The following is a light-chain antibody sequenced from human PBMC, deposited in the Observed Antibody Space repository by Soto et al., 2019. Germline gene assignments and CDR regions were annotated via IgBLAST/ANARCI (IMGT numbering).Light chain of an antibody. J-gene: IGLJ1*01. CDR3: SSYTISSTPNYV. CDR2: DVS. V-gene: IGLV2-14*01. CDR1: SSDVGGYNY. Sequence: QSVLTQPASVSGSPGQSITISCTGTSSDVGGYNYVSWYQQHPGKAPKLMIYDVSNRPSGVSNRFSGSKSGNTASLTISGLQAEDVADYYCSSYTISSTPNYVFGTGTKVTVL.